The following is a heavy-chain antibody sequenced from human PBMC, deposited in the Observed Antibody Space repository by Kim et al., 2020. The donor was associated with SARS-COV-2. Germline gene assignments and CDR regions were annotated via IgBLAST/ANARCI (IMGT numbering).Heavy chain of an antibody. V-gene: IGHV1-58*02. CDR2: IVVGSGNT. J-gene: IGHJ5*02. CDR1: GFTFTSSA. Sequence: SVKVSCKASGFTFTSSAMQWVRQARGQRLEWIGWIVVGSGNTNYAQKFQERVTITRDMSKSTAYMELSSLRSEDTAVYYCAAASPSGAAAGNNWFDPWGQGTLVTVSS. CDR3: AAASPSGAAAGNNWFDP. D-gene: IGHD6-13*01.